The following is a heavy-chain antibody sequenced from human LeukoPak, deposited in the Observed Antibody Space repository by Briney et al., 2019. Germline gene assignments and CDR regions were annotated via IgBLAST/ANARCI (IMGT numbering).Heavy chain of an antibody. CDR3: ARGVRSSSWGDAFDI. Sequence: GGSLRLSCAASGFTVSSNYMSWVRQAPGKGLEWVSVIYSGGSTYYADSVKGGFTISRDNSKNTLYHQMNSMRAEDTAVYYCARGVRSSSWGDAFDICGQGTIVTVSS. CDR2: IYSGGST. J-gene: IGHJ3*02. CDR1: GFTVSSNY. V-gene: IGHV3-53*01. D-gene: IGHD6-13*01.